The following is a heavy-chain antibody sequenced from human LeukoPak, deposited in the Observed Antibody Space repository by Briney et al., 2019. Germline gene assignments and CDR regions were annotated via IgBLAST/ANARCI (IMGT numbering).Heavy chain of an antibody. CDR3: TTEPWY. V-gene: IGHV3-7*03. D-gene: IGHD1-14*01. Sequence: GDSLRLSCAASGFTFTKYWMTWVRQAPGKGLEWVGNIEQDGSDKNYMDSVKGRFTISRDNTKNSVYLQMNSLKTEDTAVYYCTTEPWYWGQGTLVTVSS. J-gene: IGHJ4*02. CDR2: IEQDGSDK. CDR1: GFTFTKYW.